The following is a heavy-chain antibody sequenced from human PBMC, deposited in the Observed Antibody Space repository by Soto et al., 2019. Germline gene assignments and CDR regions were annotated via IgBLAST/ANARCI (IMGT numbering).Heavy chain of an antibody. V-gene: IGHV3-33*01. D-gene: IGHD6-19*01. CDR3: ASLLSGWGYGMDV. J-gene: IGHJ6*02. Sequence: GSLRLSSAAAGFTLSSYGMHWVRQAPGKGLEWVAVIWYDGSNKYYADSVKGRFTISRDNSKNTLYLQMNSLRAEDTAVYYWASLLSGWGYGMDVWGQGTTVTVSS. CDR2: IWYDGSNK. CDR1: GFTLSSYG.